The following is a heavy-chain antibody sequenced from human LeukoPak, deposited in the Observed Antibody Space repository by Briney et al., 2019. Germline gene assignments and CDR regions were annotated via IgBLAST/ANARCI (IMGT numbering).Heavy chain of an antibody. CDR2: ISGSGGST. V-gene: IGHV3-23*01. CDR3: AKERGYSYAFDY. D-gene: IGHD5-18*01. Sequence: GGSLRLSCAASGFTFISTATSWVRQDAGEGLGCVLAISGSGGSTYYADSVKGRFTISRDNSKNTLYLQMNSLRAEDTAVYYCAKERGYSYAFDYWGQGTLVTVSS. J-gene: IGHJ4*02. CDR1: GFTFISTA.